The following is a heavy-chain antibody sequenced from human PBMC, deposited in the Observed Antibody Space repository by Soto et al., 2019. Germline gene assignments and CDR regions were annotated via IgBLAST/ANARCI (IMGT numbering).Heavy chain of an antibody. CDR1: GGAFRRYA. V-gene: IGHV1-69*13. Sequence: SVKGSCKASGGAFRRYAISWVRKAPGQGLEWMGGIIPIFGTANYAQKFQGRVTITADESTSTAYMELSSLRSEDTAVYYCARKATIGPNWFDPWGQGTLVTVSS. CDR2: IIPIFGTA. D-gene: IGHD5-12*01. CDR3: ARKATIGPNWFDP. J-gene: IGHJ5*02.